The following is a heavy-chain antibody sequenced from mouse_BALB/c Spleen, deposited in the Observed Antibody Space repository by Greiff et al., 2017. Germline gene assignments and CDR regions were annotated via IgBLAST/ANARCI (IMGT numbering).Heavy chain of an antibody. CDR2: ISDGGSYT. J-gene: IGHJ4*01. CDR3: ARRTGIAMDY. V-gene: IGHV5-4*02. D-gene: IGHD4-1*01. Sequence: EVMLVESGGGLVKPGGSLKLSCAASGFTFSDYYMYWVRQTPEKRLEWVATISDGGSYTYYPDSVMGRFTISRDNAKNNLYLQMSSLKSEDTAMYYCARRTGIAMDYWGQGTSVTVSS. CDR1: GFTFSDYY.